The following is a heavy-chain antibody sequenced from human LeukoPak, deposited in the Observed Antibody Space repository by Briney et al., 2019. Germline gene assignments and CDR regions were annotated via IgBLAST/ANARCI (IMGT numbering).Heavy chain of an antibody. J-gene: IGHJ4*02. Sequence: GESLKISCKGCGYSFTSYWIAWVRQMPGKGLEWMGIIYPRDSDARYSPSFRGQVTISVDRSTSTAYLQWSSLKASDTAMYYCARDSSGLDYWGQGTLVTVFS. D-gene: IGHD2-15*01. V-gene: IGHV5-51*01. CDR2: IYPRDSDA. CDR3: ARDSSGLDY. CDR1: GYSFTSYW.